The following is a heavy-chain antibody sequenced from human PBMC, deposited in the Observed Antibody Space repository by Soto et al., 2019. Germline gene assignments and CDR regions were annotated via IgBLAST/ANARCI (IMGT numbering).Heavy chain of an antibody. CDR2: IYYSGST. CDR3: ARHRYSYGVYYFDY. J-gene: IGHJ4*02. V-gene: IGHV4-59*08. Sequence: QVQLQESGPGLMKPSETLSLTCIVSGGSISNYYWSWIRQPPGKGLEWIGYIYYSGSTNYNPSLTSRVTISVDTSKNQFSLKLSSVTAADTAVYYCARHRYSYGVYYFDYWGQGTLVTVSS. D-gene: IGHD5-18*01. CDR1: GGSISNYY.